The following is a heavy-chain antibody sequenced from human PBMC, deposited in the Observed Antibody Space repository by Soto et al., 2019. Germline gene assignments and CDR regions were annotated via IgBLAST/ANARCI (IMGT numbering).Heavy chain of an antibody. D-gene: IGHD3-16*02. J-gene: IGHJ6*04. CDR1: GFTFSSYS. Sequence: GGFLSLSCAASGFTFSSYSMNWVRQAPGQGLEWVSSISSSSSYIYYADSVKGRFTISRDNAKNSLYLQMNSLRAEDTAVYYCARSYLWQYYDYVWGRYRDTYQYYRMDGWGKGTKVT. V-gene: IGHV3-21*01. CDR2: ISSSSSYI. CDR3: ARSYLWQYYDYVWGRYRDTYQYYRMDG.